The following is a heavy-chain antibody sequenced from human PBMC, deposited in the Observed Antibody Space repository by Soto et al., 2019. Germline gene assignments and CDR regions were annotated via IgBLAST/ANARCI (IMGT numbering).Heavy chain of an antibody. CDR1: GFTFSSYG. Sequence: QVQLVESGGGVVQPGRSLRLSCAASGFTFSSYGMHWVRQAPGKGLEWVAVISYDGSNKYYADSVKGRFTISRDNSKKTLYLQMNSLRAEDTAVYYCAKDLAAAGSVTDYWGQGTLVTVSS. D-gene: IGHD6-13*01. J-gene: IGHJ4*02. CDR2: ISYDGSNK. CDR3: AKDLAAAGSVTDY. V-gene: IGHV3-30*18.